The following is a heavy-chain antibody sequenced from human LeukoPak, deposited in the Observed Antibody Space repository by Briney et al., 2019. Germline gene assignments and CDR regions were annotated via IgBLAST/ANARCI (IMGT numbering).Heavy chain of an antibody. J-gene: IGHJ4*02. V-gene: IGHV4-34*01. CDR3: ARQGLPRTGGDTAMAEKYYYDSSGYPRRYYFDY. CDR2: IYYSGST. Sequence: PSETLSLTCAVYGGSFSGYYWSWIRQPPGKGLEWIGYIYYSGSTYYNPSLKSRVTISVDTSKNQFSLKLSSVTAADTAVYYCARQGLPRTGGDTAMAEKYYYDSSGYPRRYYFDYWGQGTLVTVSS. CDR1: GGSFSGYY. D-gene: IGHD3-22*01.